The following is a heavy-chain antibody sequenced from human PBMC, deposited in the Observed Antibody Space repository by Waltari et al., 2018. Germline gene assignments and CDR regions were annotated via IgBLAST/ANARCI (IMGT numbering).Heavy chain of an antibody. V-gene: IGHV4-39*07. CDR1: GGSISSSSYY. J-gene: IGHJ4*02. CDR3: ARMVRGYCSSTSCHTDH. CDR2: IYYSGST. Sequence: QLQLQESGPGLVKPSETLSLTCTVSGGSISSSSYYWGWVRQPPGKGLEWIGSIYYSGSTYYNPSLKSRVTISVDTSKNQFSLRVSSVTAEDTAVFYCARMVRGYCSSTSCHTDHWGQGTLVTVSS. D-gene: IGHD2-2*01.